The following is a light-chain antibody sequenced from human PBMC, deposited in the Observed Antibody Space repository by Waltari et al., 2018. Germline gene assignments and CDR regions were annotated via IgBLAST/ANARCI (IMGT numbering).Light chain of an antibody. V-gene: IGLV2-11*01. CDR3: CSYGGSKLI. CDR1: SSAVGGYNY. J-gene: IGLJ2*01. CDR2: EVT. Sequence: QSALTQPRSVSGSPGQSVTISCTGTSSAVGGYNYVSWYQQYPGKAPKLMIYEVTKRPSGVPDRFSGSKSGNTASLTISGLQAEDEADYYCCSYGGSKLIFGGGTKLTVL.